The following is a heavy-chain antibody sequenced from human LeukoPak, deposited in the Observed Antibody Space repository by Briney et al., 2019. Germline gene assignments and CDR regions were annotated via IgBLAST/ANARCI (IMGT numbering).Heavy chain of an antibody. D-gene: IGHD1-26*01. J-gene: IGHJ4*02. CDR2: IIPIFGTA. Sequence: PGASVEVSCKASGGTFSSYAISWVRQAPGQGLEWMGGIIPIFGTANYAQKFQGRVTITADESTSTAYMELSSLRSEDTAVYYCARSDLGATSTFDYWGQGTLVTVSS. CDR3: ARSDLGATSTFDY. V-gene: IGHV1-69*13. CDR1: GGTFSSYA.